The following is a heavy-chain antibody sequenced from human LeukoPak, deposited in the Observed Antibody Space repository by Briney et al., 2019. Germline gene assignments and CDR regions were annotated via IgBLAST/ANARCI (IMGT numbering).Heavy chain of an antibody. D-gene: IGHD2-2*01. Sequence: GASVKVSCKASGYRFTSYDMHWVRQAPGQGLEWMGIINPSGGSTSYAQRFQGRVAMTRDTSTTTVYMEVNSLTSEDTAVYFCARDGPTAAPFDYWGQGTLVTLSS. J-gene: IGHJ4*02. CDR2: INPSGGST. V-gene: IGHV1-46*01. CDR3: ARDGPTAAPFDY. CDR1: GYRFTSYD.